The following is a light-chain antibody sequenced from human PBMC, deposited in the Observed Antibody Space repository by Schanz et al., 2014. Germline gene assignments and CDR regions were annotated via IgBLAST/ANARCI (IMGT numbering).Light chain of an antibody. CDR1: QSVSSN. J-gene: IGKJ1*01. V-gene: IGKV3-15*01. CDR2: GAS. Sequence: EIVLTQSPGTLSLSPGERATLSCRASQSVSSNYLAWYQQKPGQAPRLLIYGASTRDIGIPARFSGSGSGTEFTLTISSLQSEDFAVYYCQQYNNWPRTFGQGTKVEIK. CDR3: QQYNNWPRT.